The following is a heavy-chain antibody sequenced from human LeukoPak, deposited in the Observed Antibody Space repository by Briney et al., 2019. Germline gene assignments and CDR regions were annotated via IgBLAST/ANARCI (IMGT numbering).Heavy chain of an antibody. J-gene: IGHJ5*02. D-gene: IGHD3-10*01. Sequence: GESLKISCKGSRYSFTSYWICWVRQMPRKGLEWMGIIYPGDSDTRYSPSFQGQVTISADKSISTAYLQWSSLKASDTAMYYCARHRDTYYYGSGPSLFWFDPWGQGTLVTVSS. V-gene: IGHV5-51*01. CDR2: IYPGDSDT. CDR1: RYSFTSYW. CDR3: ARHRDTYYYGSGPSLFWFDP.